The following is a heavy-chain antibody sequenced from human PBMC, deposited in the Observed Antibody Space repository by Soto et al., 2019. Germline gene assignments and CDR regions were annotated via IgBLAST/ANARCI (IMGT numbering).Heavy chain of an antibody. Sequence: QVHVVQSGAEVKKPGSSVKVTCKAFGGTFNSFGINWVRQAPGQGLEWMGGIITVFGTTKYAQKFRDRVTLVADGSTSTSYMELSSLTSDDTAVYYFAIEVWGRGGYYLDSWGQGTLGTVSS. J-gene: IGHJ4*02. D-gene: IGHD7-27*01. CDR2: IITVFGTT. CDR1: GGTFNSFG. CDR3: AIEVWGRGGYYLDS. V-gene: IGHV1-69*01.